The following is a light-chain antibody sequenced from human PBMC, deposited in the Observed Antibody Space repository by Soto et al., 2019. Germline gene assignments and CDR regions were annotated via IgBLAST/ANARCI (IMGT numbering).Light chain of an antibody. V-gene: IGKV3-11*01. CDR1: QSVGTY. CDR3: QQRSNWPGT. Sequence: EIVMTQSPATLSVPPGERATLSCRASQSVGTYLAWYQQKPGQAPRLLIYDASNRATGIPARFGGSGSGTDFTLTINSLEPEDFAVYYCQQRSNWPGTFGPGTKVDIK. CDR2: DAS. J-gene: IGKJ3*01.